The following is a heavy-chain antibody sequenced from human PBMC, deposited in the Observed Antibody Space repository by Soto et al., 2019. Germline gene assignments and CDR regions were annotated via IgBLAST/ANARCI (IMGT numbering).Heavy chain of an antibody. D-gene: IGHD3-3*01. J-gene: IGHJ6*03. V-gene: IGHV4-39*01. Sequence: SETLSLTCTVSGGSISSSSYYWGWIRQPPGKGLEWIGSIYYSGSTYYNPSLKSRVTISVDTSKNQFSLKLSSVTAADTAVYYCARARSSPTIFGVVIISPYDYYYYYMDVWGKGNTVTVSS. CDR2: IYYSGST. CDR3: ARARSSPTIFGVVIISPYDYYYYYMDV. CDR1: GGSISSSSYY.